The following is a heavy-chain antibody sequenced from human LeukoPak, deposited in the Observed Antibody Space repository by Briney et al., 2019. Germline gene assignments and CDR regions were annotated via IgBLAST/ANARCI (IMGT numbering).Heavy chain of an antibody. CDR1: GFTFSSYG. Sequence: PGGSLRLSCAASGFTFSSYGMHWVRQAPGKGLEWVSAISGSGGSTYYANSVKGRFTISRDNSKNTLYLQMNSLRAEDTAVYYCAKDRWAAAAPDDAFDIRGQGTMVTVSS. D-gene: IGHD6-13*01. J-gene: IGHJ3*02. CDR2: ISGSGGST. CDR3: AKDRWAAAAPDDAFDI. V-gene: IGHV3-23*01.